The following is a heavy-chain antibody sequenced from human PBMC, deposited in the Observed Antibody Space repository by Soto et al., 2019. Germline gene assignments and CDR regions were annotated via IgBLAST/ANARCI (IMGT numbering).Heavy chain of an antibody. Sequence: QVQLVESGGGLVKPGGSLRLSCAASGFTFSDYYMSWIRQAPGKGLEWVSYISSSGSTIYYADSVKGRFTISRDNAKNSLYLQMNSLRAEDTAVYYCARGDCSGGSCFLYYYYYGMDVWGQGTTVTVSS. D-gene: IGHD2-15*01. CDR2: ISSSGSTI. CDR3: ARGDCSGGSCFLYYYYYGMDV. CDR1: GFTFSDYY. J-gene: IGHJ6*02. V-gene: IGHV3-11*01.